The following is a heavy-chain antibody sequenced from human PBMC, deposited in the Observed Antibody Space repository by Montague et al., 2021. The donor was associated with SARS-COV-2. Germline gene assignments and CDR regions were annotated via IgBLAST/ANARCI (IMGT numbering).Heavy chain of an antibody. CDR1: GGSISSFY. J-gene: IGHJ4*02. V-gene: IGHV4-59*08. D-gene: IGHD2-15*01. CDR3: AGHYSATLPAVY. Sequence: SETLSLTCTVSGGSISSFYWSWFRQPPGKGLEWIGYISDSGSTNYNPSLTTRVTMPVATSKNQFSLKVNSVTAADTAAYYCAGHYSATLPAVYWGQGTLVTVSS. CDR2: ISDSGST.